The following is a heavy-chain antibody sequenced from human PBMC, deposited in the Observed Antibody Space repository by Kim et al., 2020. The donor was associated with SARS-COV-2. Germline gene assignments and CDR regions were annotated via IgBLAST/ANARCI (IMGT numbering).Heavy chain of an antibody. V-gene: IGHV1-8*01. D-gene: IGHD1-26*01. J-gene: IGHJ4*02. CDR3: ASSIVGATLDY. CDR2: KT. Sequence: KTGYAQKFQGKVTMTRNTSISTAYMELSSLRSEDTAVYYCASSIVGATLDYWGQGTLVTVSS.